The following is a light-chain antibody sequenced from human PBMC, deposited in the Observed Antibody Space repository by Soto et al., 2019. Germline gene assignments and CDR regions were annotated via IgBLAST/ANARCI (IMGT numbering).Light chain of an antibody. CDR1: QRIDTW. CDR2: KAS. CDR3: QQYRVSWT. Sequence: DIQMTQSPSTLSASVGDRVTITCRASQRIDTWLAWYQQKPGKVPKVLIYKASNLKSGVPSRFSGSGSGTEFTLTISSLQPDDSATYYCQQYRVSWTFGQGTKLEIK. J-gene: IGKJ1*01. V-gene: IGKV1-5*03.